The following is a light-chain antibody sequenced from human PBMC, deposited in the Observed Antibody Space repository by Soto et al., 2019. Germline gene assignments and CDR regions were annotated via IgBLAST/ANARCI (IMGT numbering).Light chain of an antibody. CDR2: DAS. CDR3: QQYFSYPLT. CDR1: QGINNY. J-gene: IGKJ4*01. Sequence: AIRMTQSPSSLSASAGDRVSITCRASQGINNYLAGYQQRPGKAPKFLIYDASTLHSGVPAKFIGSGSGTDFTLTISYLQSEDFATYYCQQYFSYPLTFGGGTRVEIK. V-gene: IGKV1-8*01.